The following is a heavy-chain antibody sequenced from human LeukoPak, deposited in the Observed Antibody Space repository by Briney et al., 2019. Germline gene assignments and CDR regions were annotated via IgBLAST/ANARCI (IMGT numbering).Heavy chain of an antibody. D-gene: IGHD3-10*01. J-gene: IGHJ5*02. CDR2: IYHSGST. V-gene: IGHV4-30-2*01. CDR1: GGSISRGGYS. CDR3: ASTEGRFGELGPWFDP. Sequence: SQTLSLTCAVSGGSISRGGYSWSWIRQPPGRGLEWIGYIYHSGSTYYNPSLKRRVTISVDRSKNQFSLKLGSVTAADTAVYYCASTEGRFGELGPWFDPWGQGTLVTVSS.